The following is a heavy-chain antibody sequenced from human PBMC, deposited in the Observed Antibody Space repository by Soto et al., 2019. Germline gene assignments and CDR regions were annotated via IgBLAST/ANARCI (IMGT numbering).Heavy chain of an antibody. V-gene: IGHV1-18*01. Sequence: QAQLVQSGSELKRPGASLKVSCKTSGYFFSSFGISWVREAPGRGLEWMGWINGYNGRTNYAEKFHDRVSMSTESSSSTGYLELRSLTSEDTAIYYCGMCVVVALASYYCDGMDVWGPGTAVTVSS. J-gene: IGHJ6*02. D-gene: IGHD2-15*01. CDR1: GYFFSSFG. CDR3: GMCVVVALASYYCDGMDV. CDR2: INGYNGRT.